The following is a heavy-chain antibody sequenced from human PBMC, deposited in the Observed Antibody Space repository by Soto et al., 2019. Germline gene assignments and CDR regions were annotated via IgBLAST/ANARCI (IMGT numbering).Heavy chain of an antibody. Sequence: GASVKVSCKASGYTFTGYYMHWVRQAPGQGLEWMGWINPNSGGTNYAQKFQGWVTMTRDTSISTAYMELSRLRSDDTAVYYCARARRDSYGGLDYWGQGTLVTVSS. D-gene: IGHD5-18*01. CDR1: GYTFTGYY. J-gene: IGHJ4*02. CDR2: INPNSGGT. V-gene: IGHV1-2*04. CDR3: ARARRDSYGGLDY.